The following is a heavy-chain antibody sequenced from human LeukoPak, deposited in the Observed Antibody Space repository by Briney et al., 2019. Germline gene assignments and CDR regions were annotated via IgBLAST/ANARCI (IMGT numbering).Heavy chain of an antibody. Sequence: SETLSLTCTVSGDSTTSHTYYWGWIRQPPGKGLEWLGSSYYTGSTYYNPSLESRVTISLDTSKNQFSLKLSSVTVADTAMYYCARHLYSSTRNPTFDYWGQGTRVTVSS. CDR1: GDSTTSHTYY. J-gene: IGHJ4*02. V-gene: IGHV4-39*01. D-gene: IGHD5-18*01. CDR3: ARHLYSSTRNPTFDY. CDR2: SYYTGST.